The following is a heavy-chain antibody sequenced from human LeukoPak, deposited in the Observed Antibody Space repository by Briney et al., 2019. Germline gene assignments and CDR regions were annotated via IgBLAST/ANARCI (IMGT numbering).Heavy chain of an antibody. J-gene: IGHJ4*02. CDR3: ARDKVYYDYVWGSYRHGERYYFDY. CDR2: IWYDGSNK. D-gene: IGHD3-16*02. Sequence: PGGSLRLSCAASGFTFSSYGMHWVRQAPGKGLEWVAVIWYDGSNKYYADSVKGRFTISRDNSKNTLYLQMNSLRAEDTAVYYCARDKVYYDYVWGSYRHGERYYFDYWGQGTLVTVSS. V-gene: IGHV3-33*01. CDR1: GFTFSSYG.